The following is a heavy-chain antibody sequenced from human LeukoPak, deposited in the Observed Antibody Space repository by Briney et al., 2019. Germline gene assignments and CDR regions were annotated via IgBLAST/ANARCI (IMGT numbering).Heavy chain of an antibody. CDR1: GYTFTRYD. V-gene: IGHV1-8*03. Sequence: ASVKVSCKASGYTFTRYDMNWVRQATGQGLEWMGWMNPNNGNTGYTQKFQGRVTITRNTSISTAYMELSSLRSEDTAVYYCARGRITGSHVWFDPWGQGTLVSFSS. CDR2: MNPNNGNT. J-gene: IGHJ5*02. CDR3: ARGRITGSHVWFDP. D-gene: IGHD1-20*01.